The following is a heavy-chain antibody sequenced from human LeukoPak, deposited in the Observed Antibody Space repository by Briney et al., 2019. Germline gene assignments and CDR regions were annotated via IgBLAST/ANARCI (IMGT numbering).Heavy chain of an antibody. Sequence: GGSLRLSCEARFSLTRAWMSWVRQAPGKGLEWVGRIKTKDDGGTTEYVAPVKGRFTISRDDSENMVYLQMNSLKSEDTAVYYCTTGYGISWYAWGQGTLVIVSS. V-gene: IGHV3-15*01. CDR2: IKTKDDGGTT. J-gene: IGHJ5*02. CDR3: TTGYGISWYA. D-gene: IGHD6-13*01. CDR1: FSLTRAW.